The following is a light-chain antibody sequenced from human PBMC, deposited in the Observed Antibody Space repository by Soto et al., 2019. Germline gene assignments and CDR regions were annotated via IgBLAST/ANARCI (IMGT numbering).Light chain of an antibody. CDR1: NSNIGINT. CDR2: ADN. V-gene: IGLV1-44*01. CDR3: AAWDDPLNGRYV. Sequence: QSVLTQPPSASGTPGQRVTISCSGSNSNIGINTVSWYQQVPGTAPRVLIYADNQRPSGVPDRFSGSKSGTSASLAISWLQSEDEADYYCAAWDDPLNGRYVFGTGTKLTVL. J-gene: IGLJ1*01.